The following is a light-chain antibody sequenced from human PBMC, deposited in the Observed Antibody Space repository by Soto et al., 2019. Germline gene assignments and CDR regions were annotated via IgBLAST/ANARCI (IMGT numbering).Light chain of an antibody. V-gene: IGLV2-14*01. J-gene: IGLJ2*01. CDR3: SSYTSSSTLYVV. CDR1: SSDVGGYNY. CDR2: DVS. Sequence: QSALTQPASVPGSPGQSITISCTGTSSDVGGYNYVSWYQQHPGKAPKLMIYDVSNRPSGVSNRLSGSKSGNTASLTISGLQAEDEADYYCSSYTSSSTLYVVFGGGTKLTVL.